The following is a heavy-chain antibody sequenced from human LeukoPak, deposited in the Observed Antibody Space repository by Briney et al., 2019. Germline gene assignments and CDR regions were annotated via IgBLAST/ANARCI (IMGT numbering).Heavy chain of an antibody. D-gene: IGHD5-12*01. Sequence: GASVKVSCKASGYTFTGYCMHWVRQAPGQGLEWMGWINPNSGVTDYAQKFQGRVIMTRDTSISTAYMEVSRLRSDDTAVYYCARVDSGHDYGPSWGQGTTVTVSS. J-gene: IGHJ3*01. CDR2: INPNSGVT. CDR1: GYTFTGYC. V-gene: IGHV1-2*02. CDR3: ARVDSGHDYGPS.